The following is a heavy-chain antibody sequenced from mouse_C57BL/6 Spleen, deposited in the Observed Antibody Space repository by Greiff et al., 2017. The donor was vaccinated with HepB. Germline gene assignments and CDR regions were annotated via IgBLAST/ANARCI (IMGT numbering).Heavy chain of an antibody. J-gene: IGHJ3*01. V-gene: IGHV1-81*01. CDR3: ANYYGSSYAWFAY. Sequence: VQLQQSGAELARPGASVKLSCKASGYTFTSYGISWVKQRTGQGLEWIGEIYPRSGNTYYNEKFKGKATLTADKSSSTAYMELRSLTSEDSAVYFCANYYGSSYAWFAYWGQVTLVTVSA. CDR2: IYPRSGNT. CDR1: GYTFTSYG. D-gene: IGHD1-1*01.